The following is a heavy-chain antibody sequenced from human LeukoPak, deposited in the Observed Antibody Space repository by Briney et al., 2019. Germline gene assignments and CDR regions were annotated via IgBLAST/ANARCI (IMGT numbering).Heavy chain of an antibody. Sequence: SETLSLTCTVSGGSISSYFWNWIRQPPGKGLEWIGYIDYSGSTNYNPSLKSRVTILLDTSKNHFSLKLSSLTAADTAVYYCAREEGGSGSSYFYYMDVWGIGTTVTVSS. CDR3: AREEGGSGSSYFYYMDV. CDR1: GGSISSYF. J-gene: IGHJ6*03. CDR2: IDYSGST. V-gene: IGHV4-59*01. D-gene: IGHD3-10*01.